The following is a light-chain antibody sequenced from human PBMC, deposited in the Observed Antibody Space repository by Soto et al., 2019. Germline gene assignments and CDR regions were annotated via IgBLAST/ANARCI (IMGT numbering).Light chain of an antibody. CDR3: MQALQTPFT. J-gene: IGKJ3*01. CDR1: QSLLYSNGYNY. CDR2: LGS. V-gene: IGKV2-28*01. Sequence: DVVMTQSPLSLPVTPGEPASISCRSSQSLLYSNGYNYLDWYVQKPGQSPQLLIYLGSYRASGVPDRLSGSGSGTDFTLEISRVEAEDVGVYYCMQALQTPFTFGPGTKADIK.